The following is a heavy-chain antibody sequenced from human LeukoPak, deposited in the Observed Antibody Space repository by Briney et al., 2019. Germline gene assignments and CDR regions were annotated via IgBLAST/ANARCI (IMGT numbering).Heavy chain of an antibody. D-gene: IGHD4-17*01. J-gene: IGHJ3*02. CDR3: ARSSTVTHEDAFDI. CDR1: GGTFSSYA. Sequence: SVKVSCKASGGTFSSYAISWVRQAPGQGLEWMGGIIPIFGTANYAQKFQGRVTITADESTGTAYMELSSLRSEDTAVYYCARSSTVTHEDAFDIWGQGTMVTVSS. CDR2: IIPIFGTA. V-gene: IGHV1-69*01.